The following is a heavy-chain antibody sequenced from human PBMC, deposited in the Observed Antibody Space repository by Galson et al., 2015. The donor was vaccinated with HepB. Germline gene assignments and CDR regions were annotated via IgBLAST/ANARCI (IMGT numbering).Heavy chain of an antibody. V-gene: IGHV3-15*01. D-gene: IGHD6-13*01. Sequence: SLRLSCAASGFTFSNAWMSGVRQAPGKGLEWVGRIKSKTNGGTADYPAPVKGRFTISRDDSKNTLYLQMDSLRTEDTAVYYCTTATRRYSEFDYWGQGTLVTVSS. CDR2: IKSKTNGGTA. CDR1: GFTFSNAW. CDR3: TTATRRYSEFDY. J-gene: IGHJ4*02.